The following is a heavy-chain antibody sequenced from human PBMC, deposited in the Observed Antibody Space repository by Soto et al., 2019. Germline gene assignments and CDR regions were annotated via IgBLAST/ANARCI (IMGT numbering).Heavy chain of an antibody. V-gene: IGHV1-2*02. Sequence: ASVKVSCKASGYTFSGFYMHWVRQAPGQGLEWMGWINPNSGGTKSAEKFQGRVTMTRDTSISTAYMELSRLTSDDTAVYYCASAAVTGTAGLDFWGQGTQVTVS. D-gene: IGHD6-19*01. CDR3: ASAAVTGTAGLDF. CDR1: GYTFSGFY. J-gene: IGHJ4*02. CDR2: INPNSGGT.